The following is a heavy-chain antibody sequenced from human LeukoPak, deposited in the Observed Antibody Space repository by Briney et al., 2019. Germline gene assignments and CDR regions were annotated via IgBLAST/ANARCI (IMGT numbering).Heavy chain of an antibody. CDR1: GFTFSNYA. J-gene: IGHJ4*02. D-gene: IGHD6-13*01. V-gene: IGHV3-66*01. Sequence: GGSLRLSCAASGFTFSNYAMTWVRQAPGKGLEWVSVIYSGGSTYYADSVKGRFTISRDNSKNTLYLQMNSLRAEDTAVYYCATMGQQLVIDYWGQGTLVTVSS. CDR3: ATMGQQLVIDY. CDR2: IYSGGST.